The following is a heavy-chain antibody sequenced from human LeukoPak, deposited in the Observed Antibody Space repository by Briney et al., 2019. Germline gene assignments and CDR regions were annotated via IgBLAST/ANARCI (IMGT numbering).Heavy chain of an antibody. CDR3: ARASPTGYTYYYYYMDV. CDR2: INSDGSST. J-gene: IGHJ6*03. D-gene: IGHD5-24*01. V-gene: IGHV3-74*01. Sequence: GESLTLSCAPSGFTFSSYWMHCVRQAPGKVLVWVSRINSDGSSTSYADSVKGRFTISRDNAKNTLYLQMNSLRAEDTAVYYCARASPTGYTYYYYYMDVWGKGTTVTVSS. CDR1: GFTFSSYW.